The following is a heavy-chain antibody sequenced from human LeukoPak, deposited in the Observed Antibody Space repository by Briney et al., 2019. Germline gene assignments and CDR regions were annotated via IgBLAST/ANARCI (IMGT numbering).Heavy chain of an antibody. D-gene: IGHD3-22*01. CDR3: AKGQKTTMIVVPRGDAFDI. CDR2: ISDSGGST. Sequence: GGSLRLSCAASGFTFSSYAMSWVRQAPGKGLEWVSSISDSGGSTYYADSVKGRFTISRDNSKNTLYLQMNSLRAEDTAVYYCAKGQKTTMIVVPRGDAFDIWGQGTMVTVSS. J-gene: IGHJ3*02. V-gene: IGHV3-23*01. CDR1: GFTFSSYA.